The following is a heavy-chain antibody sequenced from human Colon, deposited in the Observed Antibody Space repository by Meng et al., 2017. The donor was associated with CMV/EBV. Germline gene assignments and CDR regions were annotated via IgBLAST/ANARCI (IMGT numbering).Heavy chain of an antibody. J-gene: IGHJ4*02. CDR3: AHLDGTRWYYYDY. CDR2: IYGNGNK. V-gene: IGHV2-5*01. Sequence: SGPTLVKPTQTLTLTCTFSGFPLTTGAVAVGWIRQPPGKALEWLAHIYGNGNKYYSTSLKSRLIITKDTSRNQVVLAMTNVDPKDTATYYCAHLDGTRWYYYDYWGQGTLVTVSS. D-gene: IGHD5-24*01. CDR1: GFPLTTGAVA.